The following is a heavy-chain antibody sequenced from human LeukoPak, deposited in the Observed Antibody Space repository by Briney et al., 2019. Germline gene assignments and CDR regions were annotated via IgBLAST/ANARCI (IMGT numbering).Heavy chain of an antibody. CDR2: IPHSGST. V-gene: IGHV4-59*01. CDR3: ARLYCSSTSCPTTTDAFDI. Sequence: PSETLSLTCTVSGGSISNYYWSWIRQPPGKGLEWIGFIPHSGSTNSKPSLKSRVTISVDTSKNQFSMKLSSVTAADTAVYYCARLYCSSTSCPTTTDAFDIWGQGTMVTVSS. J-gene: IGHJ3*02. CDR1: GGSISNYY. D-gene: IGHD2-2*01.